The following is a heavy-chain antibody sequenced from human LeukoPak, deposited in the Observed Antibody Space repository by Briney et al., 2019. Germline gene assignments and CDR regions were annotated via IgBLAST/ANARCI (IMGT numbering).Heavy chain of an antibody. J-gene: IGHJ3*02. CDR3: TKFRTQIVVVTAQHDAFDI. Sequence: PGGSLRLSCAASGFIFNNYAMHWVRQAPGKGLEWVSGISWNSGSIAYADSVKGRFTISRDNAKNSLYLQMNSLRAEDTAFYYCTKFRTQIVVVTAQHDAFDIWGQGTMVTVTS. CDR1: GFIFNNYA. V-gene: IGHV3-9*01. D-gene: IGHD2-21*02. CDR2: ISWNSGSI.